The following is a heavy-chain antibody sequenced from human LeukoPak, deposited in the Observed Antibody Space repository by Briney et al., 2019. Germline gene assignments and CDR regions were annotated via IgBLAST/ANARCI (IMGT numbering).Heavy chain of an antibody. V-gene: IGHV3-23*01. D-gene: IGHD2-2*02. CDR2: ISGSGGST. J-gene: IGHJ5*02. CDR3: AKYAFGIVVVPAAIELDP. CDR1: GFTFSSYA. Sequence: PGGSLRLSCAASGFTFSSYAMSWVRQAPGKGLEWVSAISGSGGSTYYADSVKGRFTISRDNSKNTLYLQMNSLRAEDTAVYYCAKYAFGIVVVPAAIELDPWGQGTLVTVSS.